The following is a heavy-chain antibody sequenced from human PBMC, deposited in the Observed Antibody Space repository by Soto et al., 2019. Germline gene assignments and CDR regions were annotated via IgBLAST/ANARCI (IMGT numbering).Heavy chain of an antibody. D-gene: IGHD4-17*01. CDR2: IYYSGST. Sequence: QVHLQDSGPGLVKTSQTLSLTCTVSGGSISSGGYYWSWIRQHPGKGLGWIGYIYYSGSTYYNPYLESRGTISVDTSKNQFALKLGSVTAADTAVYYCARGTGNRYGDYFDYWVQGTLVIVSS. CDR1: GGSISSGGYY. V-gene: IGHV4-31*03. J-gene: IGHJ4*02. CDR3: ARGTGNRYGDYFDY.